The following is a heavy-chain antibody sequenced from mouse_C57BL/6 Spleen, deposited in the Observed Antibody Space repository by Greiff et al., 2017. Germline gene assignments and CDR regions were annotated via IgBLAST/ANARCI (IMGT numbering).Heavy chain of an antibody. CDR1: GFSFNTYA. CDR3: VYDYDDYFDV. Sequence: EVQLVESGGGLVQPKGSLKLSCAASGFSFNTYAMNWVRQAPGKGLEWVARIRSKSNNYATYYADSVKDRFTISRDDSESMLYLQMNNLKTEDTSMYYCVYDYDDYFDVWGTGTTVTVSS. D-gene: IGHD2-4*01. J-gene: IGHJ1*03. CDR2: IRSKSNNYAT. V-gene: IGHV10-1*01.